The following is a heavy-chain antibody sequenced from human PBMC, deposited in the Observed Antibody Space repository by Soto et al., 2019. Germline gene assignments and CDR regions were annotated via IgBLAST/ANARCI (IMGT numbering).Heavy chain of an antibody. CDR2: IYYSGST. J-gene: IGHJ4*02. CDR3: ARSIWSGYPQRRFDY. D-gene: IGHD3-3*01. CDR1: GGSISSYY. Sequence: QVQLQESGPGLVKPSETLSLTCTVSGGSISSYYWSWIRQPPGKGLEWIGYIYYSGSTNYNPSLKSRVTIAVDPSKNQFSLKLSSVTAADTAVYYCARSIWSGYPQRRFDYWGQGTLVTVSS. V-gene: IGHV4-59*08.